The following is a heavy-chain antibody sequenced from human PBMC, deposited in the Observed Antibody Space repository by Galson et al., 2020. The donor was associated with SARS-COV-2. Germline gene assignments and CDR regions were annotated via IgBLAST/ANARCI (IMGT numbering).Heavy chain of an antibody. V-gene: IGHV4-31*03. CDR1: GGSISSGGYY. Sequence: SQTLSLTCTVSGGSISSGGYYWSWIRQHPGKGLAWIGYIYYSGSTYYNPSLKSRVTISVDTSKNQFSLKLSSVTAADTAVYYCAVHLYDFWSGYYIDDSDAFDIWGQGTMVTVSS. CDR2: IYYSGST. J-gene: IGHJ3*02. D-gene: IGHD3-3*01. CDR3: AVHLYDFWSGYYIDDSDAFDI.